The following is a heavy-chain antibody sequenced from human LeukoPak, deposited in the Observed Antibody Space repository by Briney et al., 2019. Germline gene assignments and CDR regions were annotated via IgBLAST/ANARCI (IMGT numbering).Heavy chain of an antibody. CDR2: ISYDGSNK. V-gene: IGHV3-30*18. CDR1: GFTFSSYG. Sequence: GRSLRLSCAASGFTFSSYGMHWVRQAPGKGLEWVAVISYDGSNKYYADSVKGRFTISRDNSKNTLYLQLNSLRAEDTAVYYCAKSTSPLYYYYGMDVWGQGTTVTVSS. D-gene: IGHD2-2*01. J-gene: IGHJ6*02. CDR3: AKSTSPLYYYYGMDV.